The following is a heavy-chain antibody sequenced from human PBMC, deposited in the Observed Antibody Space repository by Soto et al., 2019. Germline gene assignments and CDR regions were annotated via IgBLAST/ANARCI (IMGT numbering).Heavy chain of an antibody. D-gene: IGHD3-16*01. J-gene: IGHJ5*02. CDR3: AHGNNYAYVWGTSVWFET. Sequence: SGPTLLNATQTLTLTCPFSGFSLSTIGVCVGWIRQPPGKALDWLALIYRNDDNRYSPSLKSTPTITKDISKNHPVRTMTNMDPVDTATPYRAHGNNYAYVWGTSVWFETRGQGTLVTVSS. CDR2: IYRNDDN. V-gene: IGHV2-5*01. CDR1: GFSLSTIGVC.